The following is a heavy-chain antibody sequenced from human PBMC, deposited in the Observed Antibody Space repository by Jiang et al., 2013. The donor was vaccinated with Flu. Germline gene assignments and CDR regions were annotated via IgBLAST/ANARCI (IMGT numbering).Heavy chain of an antibody. Sequence: TQTLTLTCTFSGFSLNTSEMCVSWIRQPPGKALEWLARIDWEGDQYYSTSLRTRLTISKDTSKNQVVLTMTNMEAVDTATYYCARSLAVTGTWGFYFDYWGQGTVVTVSS. J-gene: IGHJ4*02. CDR3: ARSLAVTGTWGFYFDY. D-gene: IGHD6-13*01. CDR2: IDWEGDQ. V-gene: IGHV2-70*11. CDR1: GFSLNTSEMC.